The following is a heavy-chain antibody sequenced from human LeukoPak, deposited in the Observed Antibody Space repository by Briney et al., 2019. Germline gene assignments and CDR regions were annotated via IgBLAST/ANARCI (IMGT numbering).Heavy chain of an antibody. J-gene: IGHJ5*02. D-gene: IGHD2-2*01. Sequence: PGGSLRLSCVASEFTFSSYTMSWVRQAPGKGLEWVSAISGSGGSTYYADSVKGRFTISRDNSKNTLYLQMNSLRAEDTAVYYCAKIPTGPAAIPNWFDPWGQGTLVTVSS. CDR3: AKIPTGPAAIPNWFDP. CDR2: ISGSGGST. CDR1: EFTFSSYT. V-gene: IGHV3-23*01.